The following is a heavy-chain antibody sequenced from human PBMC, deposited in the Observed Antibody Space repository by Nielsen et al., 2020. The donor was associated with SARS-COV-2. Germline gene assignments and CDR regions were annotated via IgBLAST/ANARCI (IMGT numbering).Heavy chain of an antibody. V-gene: IGHV3-66*01. CDR1: GFTVSSNY. D-gene: IGHD6-13*01. J-gene: IGHJ5*02. Sequence: GGSLRLSCAASGFTVSSNYMSWVRQAPGKGLEWVSVIYSGGSTYYADSVKGRFTISRDNSKNTLYLQMNSLRAEDTAVYYCARGMGIAAAGHFDPWGQGTLVTVSS. CDR2: IYSGGST. CDR3: ARGMGIAAAGHFDP.